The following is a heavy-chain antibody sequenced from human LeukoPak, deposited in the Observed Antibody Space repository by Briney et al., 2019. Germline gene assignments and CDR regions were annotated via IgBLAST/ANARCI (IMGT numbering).Heavy chain of an antibody. J-gene: IGHJ4*02. D-gene: IGHD3-3*01. CDR2: IYHSGST. Sequence: SETLSLTCTVSGYSISSGYYWGWIRQPPGKGLEWIGSIYHSGSTYYNPSLKSRVTISVDTSKNQFSLKLSPVTAADTAVYYCARAFPSYYDFWSGYYRELYFDYWGQGTLVTVSS. V-gene: IGHV4-38-2*02. CDR1: GYSISSGYY. CDR3: ARAFPSYYDFWSGYYRELYFDY.